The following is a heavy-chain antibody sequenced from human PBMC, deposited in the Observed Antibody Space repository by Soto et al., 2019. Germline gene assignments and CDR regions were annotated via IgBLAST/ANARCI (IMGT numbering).Heavy chain of an antibody. CDR1: GFTFSSYG. CDR2: IWYDGSNK. CDR3: ARSYDILTGYYDY. J-gene: IGHJ4*02. D-gene: IGHD3-9*01. V-gene: IGHV3-33*01. Sequence: GGSLRLSCGASGFTFSSYGMHWVRQAPGKGLEWVAVIWYDGSNKYYADSVKGRFTISRDNSKNTLYLQMNSLRAEDTAVYYCARSYDILTGYYDYWGQGTLVTVSS.